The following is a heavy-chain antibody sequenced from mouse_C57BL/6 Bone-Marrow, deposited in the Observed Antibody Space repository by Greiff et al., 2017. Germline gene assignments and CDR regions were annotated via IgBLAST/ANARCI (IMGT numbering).Heavy chain of an antibody. Sequence: QVQLQQPGAELVRPGSSVKLSCKASGYTFTSYWMDWVKQRPGQGLEWIGNISPSDSETHYNQKFKDKATLTVDKSSSTAYMQLSSLTSEDSAVYYCARSSWYFDVWGTGTTVTVSS. CDR1: GYTFTSYW. V-gene: IGHV1-61*01. J-gene: IGHJ1*03. CDR2: ISPSDSET. CDR3: ARSSWYFDV.